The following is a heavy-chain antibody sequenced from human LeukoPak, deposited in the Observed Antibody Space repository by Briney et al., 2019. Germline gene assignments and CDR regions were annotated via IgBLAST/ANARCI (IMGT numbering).Heavy chain of an antibody. V-gene: IGHV1-8*01. CDR3: ARGRSGLSLEGVYYYYMDV. Sequence: GASVKVSCRASGYPFSSYDINWVRQAPGQGLEWMGWMNTDSGNIAYAQNFQGRVTITRDTSVTTAYMELANLRSADTAVYYCARGRSGLSLEGVYYYYMDVWGKGTTVTVPS. J-gene: IGHJ6*03. CDR1: GYPFSSYD. D-gene: IGHD5-18*01. CDR2: MNTDSGNI.